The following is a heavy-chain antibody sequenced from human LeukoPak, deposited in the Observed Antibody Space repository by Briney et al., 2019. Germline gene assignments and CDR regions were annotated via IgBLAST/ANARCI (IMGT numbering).Heavy chain of an antibody. Sequence: SETLSLTCTVSGGSISSGGYYWSWIRQHPGKGLEWIGYIYYSGSTYYNPSLKSRVTISVDASKNQFSLKLSSVTAADTAVYYCARTVTYYDFWSGYQGYNWFDPWGQETLVTVSS. V-gene: IGHV4-31*03. CDR2: IYYSGST. CDR1: GGSISSGGYY. D-gene: IGHD3-3*01. CDR3: ARTVTYYDFWSGYQGYNWFDP. J-gene: IGHJ5*02.